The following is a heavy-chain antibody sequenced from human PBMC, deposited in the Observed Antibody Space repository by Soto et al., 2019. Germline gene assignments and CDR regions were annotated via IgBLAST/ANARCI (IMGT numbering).Heavy chain of an antibody. V-gene: IGHV4-39*01. CDR2: IYYSGTT. CDR3: ARRIWELDFFGY. Sequence: SETLSLTRTISSCSINTNGYYSPWFRQPPGKGVEWIGSIYYSGTTYFKSSLKSRVIISSDMSKNQFSLRLTSVTAADTAVYSCARRIWELDFFGYWGQGALVTVS. D-gene: IGHD1-26*01. J-gene: IGHJ4*02. CDR1: SCSINTNGYY.